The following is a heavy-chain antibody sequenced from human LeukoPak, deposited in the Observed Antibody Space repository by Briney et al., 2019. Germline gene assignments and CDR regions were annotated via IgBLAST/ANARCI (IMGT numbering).Heavy chain of an antibody. CDR1: GGSISSYY. Sequence: SETLSLTCTLSGGSISSYYWTWIPQPPGKALEWIGYIYYSGSANYYPALKSRVTISVDTSKNQFSRKLSSVTAADTAVYYCARPKRRSSSCWDYWGEGTLVTVSS. V-gene: IGHV4-59*08. J-gene: IGHJ4*02. CDR2: IYYSGSA. CDR3: ARPKRRSSSCWDY. D-gene: IGHD6-13*01.